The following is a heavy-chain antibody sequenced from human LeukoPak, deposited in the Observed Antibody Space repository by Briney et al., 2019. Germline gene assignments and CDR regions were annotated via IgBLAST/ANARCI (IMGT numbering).Heavy chain of an antibody. Sequence: GGSLRLSCAASGFTFSGFEMTWVRQAPGKGLEWVSYISPSGNIIHYADSVKGRFTISRDNAKNSLYLQMSRLRAEDTAVYYCATVAFGYAFDIWGQGTMVTVPP. CDR3: ATVAFGYAFDI. CDR1: GFTFSGFE. CDR2: ISPSGNII. V-gene: IGHV3-48*03. J-gene: IGHJ3*02. D-gene: IGHD3-10*01.